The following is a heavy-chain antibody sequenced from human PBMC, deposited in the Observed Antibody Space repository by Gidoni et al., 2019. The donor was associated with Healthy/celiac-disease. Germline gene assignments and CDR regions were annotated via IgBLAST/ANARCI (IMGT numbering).Heavy chain of an antibody. J-gene: IGHJ4*02. CDR1: GFTFSSYA. V-gene: IGHV3-30-3*01. CDR3: ARDLHY. Sequence: QVQLVESGGGVVQPGRSLRLSCAASGFTFSSYARHWVRQAPGKGLEWVAVISYDGSNKYYADSVKGRFTISRDNSKNTLYLQMNSLRAEDTAVYYCARDLHYWGQGTLVTVSS. CDR2: ISYDGSNK.